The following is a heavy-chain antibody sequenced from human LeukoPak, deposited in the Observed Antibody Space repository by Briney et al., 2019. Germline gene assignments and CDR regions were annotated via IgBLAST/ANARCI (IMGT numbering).Heavy chain of an antibody. J-gene: IGHJ4*02. CDR1: GFTFSSYG. D-gene: IGHD3-10*01. CDR2: IRYDGSNK. CDR3: AKEGSYGSGKFYGHEQSYYFDY. Sequence: GGSLRLSCAASGFTFSSYGMHWVRQAPGKGLEWVAFIRYDGSNKYYADSVKGRFTISRDNSKNTLYLQMNSLRAEDTAVYYCAKEGSYGSGKFYGHEQSYYFDYWGQGTLVTVSS. V-gene: IGHV3-30*02.